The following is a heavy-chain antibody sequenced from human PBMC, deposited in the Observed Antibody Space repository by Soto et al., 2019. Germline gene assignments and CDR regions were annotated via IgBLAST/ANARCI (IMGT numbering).Heavy chain of an antibody. D-gene: IGHD4-4*01. J-gene: IGHJ6*02. CDR2: IIPIFGTA. Sequence: QVQLVQSGAEVKKPGSSVKVSCKASGGTFSSYAISWVRQAPGQGLEWMGGIIPIFGTANYAQKFQGRVTITADESTSTAYMELSSLRSEDTAVYYWARKVTRDRGINYYGMDVWGQGTTVTVSS. CDR1: GGTFSSYA. CDR3: ARKVTRDRGINYYGMDV. V-gene: IGHV1-69*01.